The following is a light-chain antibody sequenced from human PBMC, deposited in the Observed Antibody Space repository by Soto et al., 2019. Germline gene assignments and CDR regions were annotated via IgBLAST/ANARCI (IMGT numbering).Light chain of an antibody. J-gene: IGKJ1*01. CDR1: QSVSSSY. V-gene: IGKV3-20*01. Sequence: EIVLTQSPGTLSLSPGERATLSCRASQSVSSSYLAWYQQKPGQAPRLLIYDASSRATGIPDRFSGCGSGTDFTLTISRLEPEDFAVYSCQHYGSSPWTFGQGTKVDIK. CDR3: QHYGSSPWT. CDR2: DAS.